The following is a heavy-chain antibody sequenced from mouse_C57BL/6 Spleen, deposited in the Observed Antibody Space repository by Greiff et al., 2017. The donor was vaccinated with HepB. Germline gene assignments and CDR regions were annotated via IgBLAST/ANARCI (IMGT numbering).Heavy chain of an antibody. Sequence: EVHLVESGGGLVQPKGSLKLSCAASGFTFNTYAMHWVRQAPGQGLEWVARIRSKSSNYATYYADSVKDRFTISRDDSQSMLYLQMNNLKTEDTAMYYCVRERGGNYWDYYAMDYWGQGTSVTVSS. D-gene: IGHD2-1*01. J-gene: IGHJ4*01. V-gene: IGHV10-3*01. CDR3: VRERGGNYWDYYAMDY. CDR1: GFTFNTYA. CDR2: IRSKSSNYAT.